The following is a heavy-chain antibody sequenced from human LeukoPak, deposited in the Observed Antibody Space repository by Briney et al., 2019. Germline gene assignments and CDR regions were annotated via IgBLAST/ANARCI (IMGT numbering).Heavy chain of an antibody. CDR2: IHTSGIT. CDR1: GVSISTNY. Sequence: KSSETLSLTCNVSGVSISTNYWSWIRQPPGKGLEWIGRIHTSGITNYNPSLKSRVTMSLDTSKNQFSLNLSSVTAADTGVYYCAREDYSSRGLDYWGQGTLVTFSS. D-gene: IGHD6-13*01. CDR3: AREDYSSRGLDY. V-gene: IGHV4-4*07. J-gene: IGHJ4*02.